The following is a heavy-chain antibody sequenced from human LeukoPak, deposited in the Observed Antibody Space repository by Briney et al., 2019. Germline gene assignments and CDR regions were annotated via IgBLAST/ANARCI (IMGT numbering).Heavy chain of an antibody. CDR1: GFSFSSYS. CDR2: ISGSSTYI. Sequence: GGSLRLSCAASGFSFSSYSMNWVRQAPGKGLEWVSFISGSSTYIYYSGSVKGRFTISRDNAKNSLYLQMDSLRAEDTAVYYCARDPYSGGYGAYYYYYMDVWGKGTTVTVSS. D-gene: IGHD1-26*01. J-gene: IGHJ6*03. V-gene: IGHV3-21*01. CDR3: ARDPYSGGYGAYYYYYMDV.